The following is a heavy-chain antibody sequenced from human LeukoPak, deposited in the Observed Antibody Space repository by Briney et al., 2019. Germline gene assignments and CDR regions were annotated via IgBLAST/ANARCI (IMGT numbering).Heavy chain of an antibody. V-gene: IGHV5-51*01. CDR2: IYPGDSDT. D-gene: IGHD3-22*01. CDR3: ARHPLSYDSSGYYSVNAFDI. J-gene: IGHJ3*02. CDR1: GYSFTSYW. Sequence: GESLKISCKGSGYSFTSYWIGWVRQMPGKGLEWMGIIYPGDSDTRYSPSFQGQVTISADKSIGTAYLQWSSLKASDTAMYYCARHPLSYDSSGYYSVNAFDIWGQGTMVTVSS.